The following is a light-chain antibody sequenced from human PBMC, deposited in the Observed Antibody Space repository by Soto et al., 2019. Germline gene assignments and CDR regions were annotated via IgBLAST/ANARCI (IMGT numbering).Light chain of an antibody. J-gene: IGKJ2*01. V-gene: IGKV1-5*01. CDR3: QQYDSSSPT. CDR2: DAS. CDR1: QNISVW. Sequence: DIQMTQSPSTLSASVGDGVTITCRASQNISVWLAWYQQRPGKAPKFLIYDASSLETGVPSRFSGSGSGTEFSLTIRRLQPDDFATYSCQQYDSSSPTFGQGTKLEIK.